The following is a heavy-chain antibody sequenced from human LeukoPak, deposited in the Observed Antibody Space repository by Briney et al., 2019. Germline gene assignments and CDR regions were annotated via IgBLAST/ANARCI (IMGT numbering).Heavy chain of an antibody. CDR2: ISRGGST. CDR1: GFTVSSNY. J-gene: IGHJ4*02. V-gene: IGHV3-53*01. Sequence: PAGSLRLSCAASGFTVSSNYRSWLPQAPGKGGEWLSVISRGGSTYSAASVTGRFTISTDHPKNTQSLQMNTLRAEDAALYSRATTVEYFDYWGQGTLVTVSS. D-gene: IGHD4-17*01. CDR3: ATTVEYFDY.